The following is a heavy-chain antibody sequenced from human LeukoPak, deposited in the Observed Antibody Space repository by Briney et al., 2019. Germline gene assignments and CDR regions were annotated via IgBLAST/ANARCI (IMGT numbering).Heavy chain of an antibody. CDR1: GFNFDRYT. Sequence: PGGSLRLSCATSGFNFDRYTIHWVRQAPGKGLEWVSSMNSDGSHIYHAGSVEGRFTISRDNARNSLYLQMNGLRDEDTAVYYCARGSFGVFDYWGQGILVTVSS. CDR3: ARGSFGVFDY. J-gene: IGHJ4*02. CDR2: MNSDGSHI. V-gene: IGHV3-48*02. D-gene: IGHD3-10*01.